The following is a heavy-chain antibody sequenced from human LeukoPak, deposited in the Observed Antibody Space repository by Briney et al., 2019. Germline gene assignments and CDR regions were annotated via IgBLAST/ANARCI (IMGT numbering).Heavy chain of an antibody. CDR1: GFTFGSYA. Sequence: GGSLRLSCAASGFTFGSYAMSWVRQAPGKGLEWVSAISGSGGSTYYADSVKGRFTISRDNSKNTLYLQMNSLRAEDTAVYYCAKADYGDYWVYFDYWGQGTLVTVSS. D-gene: IGHD4-17*01. J-gene: IGHJ4*02. CDR2: ISGSGGST. CDR3: AKADYGDYWVYFDY. V-gene: IGHV3-23*01.